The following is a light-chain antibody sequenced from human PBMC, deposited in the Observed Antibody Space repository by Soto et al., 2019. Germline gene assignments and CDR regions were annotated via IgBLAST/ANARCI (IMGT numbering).Light chain of an antibody. CDR2: RTN. Sequence: QSVLTQPPSASGTPGQRVTISCSGSSSKIGSDTVNWYQLLPGTAPKLLIYRTNQRPSGDPDRFSGSKSGTSASLAISGLLSDDVVDYYCPAWDDGLSGPVFGGGTKVTVL. CDR1: SSKIGSDT. V-gene: IGLV1-44*01. J-gene: IGLJ3*02. CDR3: PAWDDGLSGPV.